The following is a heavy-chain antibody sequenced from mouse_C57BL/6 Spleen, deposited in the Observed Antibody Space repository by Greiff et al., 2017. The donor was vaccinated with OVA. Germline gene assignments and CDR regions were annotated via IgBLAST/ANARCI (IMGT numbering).Heavy chain of an antibody. Sequence: EVMLVESGGGLVKPGGSLKLSCAASGFTFSSYTMSWVRQTPEKRLEWVATISGGGGNTYYHDSVKGRFTISRDNAKSTLYMQMSSLRSEDTALYYCARQNGNSYAMDYWGQGASVTVSS. CDR1: GFTFSSYT. D-gene: IGHD2-1*01. V-gene: IGHV5-9*01. CDR2: ISGGGGNT. CDR3: ARQNGNSYAMDY. J-gene: IGHJ4*01.